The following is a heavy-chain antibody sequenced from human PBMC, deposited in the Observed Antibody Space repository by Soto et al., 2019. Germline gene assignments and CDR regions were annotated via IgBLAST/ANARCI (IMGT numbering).Heavy chain of an antibody. CDR3: ASADYGSGSEFGP. Sequence: SETLSLTCTVSGGSISSGDYYWSWIRQPPGKGLEWIGYIYYSGSNYYNPSLKSRVTISVDTSKNQFSLKLSSVTAADTAVYYCASADYGSGSEFGPWGQGTLVTGSS. CDR1: GGSISSGDYY. V-gene: IGHV4-30-4*01. CDR2: IYYSGSN. D-gene: IGHD3-10*01. J-gene: IGHJ5*02.